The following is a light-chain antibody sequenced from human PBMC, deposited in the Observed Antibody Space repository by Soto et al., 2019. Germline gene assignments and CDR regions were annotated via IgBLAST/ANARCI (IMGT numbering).Light chain of an antibody. CDR3: QQYSSLWT. CDR1: QSVSNNY. Sequence: EIVLTQSPGTLSLSPGERATLSCRTSQSVSNNYLAWYQQKPGQAPRLLIYGASSRATGIPDRFSGSGSGTDFTLSISRREPEDFAVYYCQQYSSLWTFGQGTKVDIK. CDR2: GAS. V-gene: IGKV3-20*01. J-gene: IGKJ1*01.